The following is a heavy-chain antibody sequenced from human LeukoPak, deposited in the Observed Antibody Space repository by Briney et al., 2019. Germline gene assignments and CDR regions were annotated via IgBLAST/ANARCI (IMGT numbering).Heavy chain of an antibody. CDR1: GGSISSSSYY. J-gene: IGHJ3*02. Sequence: SETLPLTCTVSGGSISSSSYYWGWIRQPPGKGLEWIGSIYYSGSTYYNPSLKSRVTISVDTSKNQFSLKLSSVTAADTAVYYCARPHYDFWSGYHPSRAFDIWGQGTMVTVSS. V-gene: IGHV4-39*01. D-gene: IGHD3-3*01. CDR3: ARPHYDFWSGYHPSRAFDI. CDR2: IYYSGST.